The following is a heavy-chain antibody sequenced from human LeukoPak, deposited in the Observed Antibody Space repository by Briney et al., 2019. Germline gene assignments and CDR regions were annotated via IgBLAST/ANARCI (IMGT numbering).Heavy chain of an antibody. CDR1: GGSISSYY. V-gene: IGHV4-59*01. D-gene: IGHD3-10*01. CDR3: ARDGDLGFGLDY. Sequence: SETLSLTCTVSGGSISSYYWSWIRQPPGKGLEWIGYIHYSGSTNYNPSLKSRVTISVDTSKNQFSLKLSSVTAADTAVYYCARDGDLGFGLDYWGQGTLVTVSS. J-gene: IGHJ4*02. CDR2: IHYSGST.